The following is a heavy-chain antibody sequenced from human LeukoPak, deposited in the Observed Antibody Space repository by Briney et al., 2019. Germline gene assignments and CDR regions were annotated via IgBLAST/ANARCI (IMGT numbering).Heavy chain of an antibody. CDR1: GFTFSSYS. V-gene: IGHV3-74*01. D-gene: IGHD6-25*01. CDR3: ARVGARLGAFDI. J-gene: IGHJ3*02. CDR2: INSDGSRT. Sequence: GGSLSLSCAASGFTFSSYSINWVRQAPGKGLVWVSRINSDGSRTTYADSVKGRFTISRDNAKNTLYPQMNSLRAEDTAVYYCARVGARLGAFDIWGQGTMVTVSS.